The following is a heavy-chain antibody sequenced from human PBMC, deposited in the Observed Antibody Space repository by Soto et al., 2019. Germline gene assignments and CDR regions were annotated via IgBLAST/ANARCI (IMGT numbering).Heavy chain of an antibody. Sequence: QVQLQESGPGLVKPSQTLSLTCTVSGGSISSGGYYWTWIRQHPGKGLEWIGYNYYIGITYYNPSLMSRVTISLDTSKNQFSLMLGSVTAADTAVYYCARGSSIAGLYYGMDVWGQGTTVTVSS. CDR1: GGSISSGGYY. CDR2: NYYIGIT. D-gene: IGHD6-6*01. V-gene: IGHV4-31*03. CDR3: ARGSSIAGLYYGMDV. J-gene: IGHJ6*02.